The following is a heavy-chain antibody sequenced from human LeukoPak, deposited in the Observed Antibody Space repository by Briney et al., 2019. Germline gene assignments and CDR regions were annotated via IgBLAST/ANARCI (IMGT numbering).Heavy chain of an antibody. J-gene: IGHJ4*02. CDR1: GFTFSSYA. D-gene: IGHD2-2*01. CDR2: ISGSGGST. CDR3: ARGSELLFVEATIDY. Sequence: PGGSLRLSCAASGFTFSSYAMSWVRQAPGKGLEWVSAISGSGGSTYYADSVKGRFTISRDNSKNTLYLQMNSLRAEDTAVYYCARGSELLFVEATIDYWGQGTLVTVSS. V-gene: IGHV3-23*01.